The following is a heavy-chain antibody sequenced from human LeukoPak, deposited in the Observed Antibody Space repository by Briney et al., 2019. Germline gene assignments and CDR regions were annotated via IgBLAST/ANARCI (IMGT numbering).Heavy chain of an antibody. CDR2: ISSSSSDI. D-gene: IGHD6-19*01. CDR1: GFMFSAHA. Sequence: GGSLRLSCAASGFMFSAHAMSWVRQAPGMGLEWVSYISSSSSDIYYADSVKGRFTISRDNAKNSLFLQLNSLRDDNTAVYYCARDNLPYTSGWNGASDIWGQGTMVTVSS. CDR3: ARDNLPYTSGWNGASDI. J-gene: IGHJ3*02. V-gene: IGHV3-48*02.